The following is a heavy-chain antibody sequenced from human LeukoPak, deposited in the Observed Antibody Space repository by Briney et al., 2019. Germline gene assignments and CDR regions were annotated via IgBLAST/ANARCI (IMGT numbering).Heavy chain of an antibody. D-gene: IGHD2-15*01. J-gene: IGHJ4*02. CDR2: INHSGST. CDR3: ARVLGSSPLD. Sequence: SETLSLTCAVYGGSFSGYCWSWIRQPPGKGLEWIGEINHSGSTNYNPSLKSRVTISVDTSKNQFSLKLSSVTAADTAVYYCARVLGSSPLDWGQGTLVTVSS. CDR1: GGSFSGYC. V-gene: IGHV4-34*01.